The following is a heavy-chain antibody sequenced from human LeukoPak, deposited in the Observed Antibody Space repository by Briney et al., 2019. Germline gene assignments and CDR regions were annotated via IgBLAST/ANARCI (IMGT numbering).Heavy chain of an antibody. V-gene: IGHV4-38-2*01. J-gene: IGHJ4*02. Sequence: SETLSLTCDVSGYSIRSNYYWGWIRQPPGKGLEWIGSIYHSGSTYYNPSLKSRVTISVDTSKNQFPLKLSSVTAADTAVYYCARNVSYSFDYWGQGTLVTVSS. CDR3: ARNVSYSFDY. CDR2: IYHSGST. D-gene: IGHD1-1*01. CDR1: GYSIRSNYY.